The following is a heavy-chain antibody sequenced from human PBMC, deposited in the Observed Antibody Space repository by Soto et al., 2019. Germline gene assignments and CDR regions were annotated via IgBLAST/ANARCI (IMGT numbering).Heavy chain of an antibody. CDR3: ARHRRGRWLQSLNWFDP. CDR2: IYYSGST. Sequence: HSETLSLTCTVSGGSISSSSYYWGWIRQPPGKGLEWIGSIYYSGSTYYNPSLKSRVTISVDTSKNQFSLKLSSVTAADTAVYYCARHRRGRWLQSLNWFDPWGQGTLVTVSS. V-gene: IGHV4-39*01. D-gene: IGHD3-16*01. CDR1: GGSISSSSYY. J-gene: IGHJ5*02.